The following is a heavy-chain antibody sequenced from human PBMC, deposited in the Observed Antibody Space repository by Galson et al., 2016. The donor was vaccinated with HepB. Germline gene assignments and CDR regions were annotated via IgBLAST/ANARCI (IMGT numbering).Heavy chain of an antibody. CDR2: IDWDDDK. CDR1: GFSLSTSGMR. D-gene: IGHD2-21*01. CDR3: ARISDYRLLPGY. Sequence: PALVKPTQTLTLTCTFSGFSLSTSGMRVAWIRQPPGKALEWLARIDWDDDKLYSTSLQTRLTISQDTSKAQVVLTMTNMGPGDTATYYCARISDYRLLPGYWGQGTLVTVSS. V-gene: IGHV2-70*04. J-gene: IGHJ4*02.